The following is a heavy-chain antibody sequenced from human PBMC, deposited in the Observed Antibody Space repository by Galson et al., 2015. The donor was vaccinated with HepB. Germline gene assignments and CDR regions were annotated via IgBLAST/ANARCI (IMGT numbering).Heavy chain of an antibody. CDR2: LSVNGDIS. Sequence: SLRLSCAASGFTFTRYTMGWVRQAPGKGLKWVSSLSVNGDISYYEDSVKGRFTISRDNSKKMMYLQMNGLRAEDTAVYYCAKVAMLGATPHYFDYLGQGTLVTVSS. CDR1: GFTFTRYT. CDR3: AKVAMLGATPHYFDY. D-gene: IGHD3-16*01. J-gene: IGHJ4*02. V-gene: IGHV3-23*01.